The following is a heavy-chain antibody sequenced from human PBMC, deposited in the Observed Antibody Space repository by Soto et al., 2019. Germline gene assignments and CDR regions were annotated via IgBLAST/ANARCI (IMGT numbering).Heavy chain of an antibody. CDR3: ATALRFVDYLLKR. V-gene: IGHV1-3*01. D-gene: IGHD3-9*01. J-gene: IGHJ4*02. Sequence: ASVKVSCKASGYTLTTYPLHWVRQAPGQSLEWMGYITGASGDTRYSQKFHDRVTITRETSANTAYLELNSLTSEDTAVYYCATALRFVDYLLKRWGQGTLVTVSS. CDR1: GYTLTTYP. CDR2: ITGASGDT.